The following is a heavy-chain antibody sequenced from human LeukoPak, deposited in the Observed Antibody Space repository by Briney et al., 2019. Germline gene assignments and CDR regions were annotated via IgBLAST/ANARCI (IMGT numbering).Heavy chain of an antibody. CDR2: ITSGSGFK. V-gene: IGHV3-21*01. CDR3: ARVAGESRDY. Sequence: GGSLRLSCAASGFTFSSYTMNWVRQAPGKGLEWVSSITSGSGFKFYADSVKGRFIISRDNAKNSLYLQMNSLRAEDTAVYYCARVAGESRDYWGQGTLVTVSS. CDR1: GFTFSSYT. J-gene: IGHJ4*02.